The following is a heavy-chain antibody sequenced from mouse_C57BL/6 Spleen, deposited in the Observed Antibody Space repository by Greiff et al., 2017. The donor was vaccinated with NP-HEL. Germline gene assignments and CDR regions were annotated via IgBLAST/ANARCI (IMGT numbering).Heavy chain of an antibody. V-gene: IGHV1-19*01. D-gene: IGHD1-1*01. CDR2: INPYNGGT. J-gene: IGHJ3*01. CDR1: GYTFTDYY. Sequence: VQLQQSGPVLVKPGASVKMSCKASGYTFTDYYMNWVKQSHGKSLEWIGVINPYNGGTSYNQKFKGKATLTVDKSSSTAYMELNSLTSEDSAVYYCARRGITTVVPFAYWGQGTLVTVSA. CDR3: ARRGITTVVPFAY.